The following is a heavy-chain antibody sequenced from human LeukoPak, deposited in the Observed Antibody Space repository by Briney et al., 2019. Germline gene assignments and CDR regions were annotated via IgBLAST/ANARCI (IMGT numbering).Heavy chain of an antibody. D-gene: IGHD3-22*01. Sequence: GGSLRLSCAASGFTFSSYAMSWVRQAPGKGLEWVSAISGSGGSTYYADSVKGRFTISGDNSKNTLYLQMNSLRAEDTAVYYCAKDRETYYYDSSGYYFSRWGQGTMVTVSS. CDR2: ISGSGGST. V-gene: IGHV3-23*01. CDR3: AKDRETYYYDSSGYYFSR. J-gene: IGHJ3*01. CDR1: GFTFSSYA.